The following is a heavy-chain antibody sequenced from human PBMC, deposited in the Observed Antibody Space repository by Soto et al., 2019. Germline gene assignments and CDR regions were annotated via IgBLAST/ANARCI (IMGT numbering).Heavy chain of an antibody. CDR3: ARHSGSNLSPFDY. CDR1: GYSFPNYW. CDR2: IYPGDSDT. V-gene: IGHV5-51*01. D-gene: IGHD1-26*01. Sequence: PGESLKISCKGSGYSFPNYWIGWVRQIPGKGLEWMGIIYPGDSDTRYSPSFRGQVTISADKSISTAYLQWSSLKASDTAMYYCARHSGSNLSPFDYWGQGTLVTVS. J-gene: IGHJ4*02.